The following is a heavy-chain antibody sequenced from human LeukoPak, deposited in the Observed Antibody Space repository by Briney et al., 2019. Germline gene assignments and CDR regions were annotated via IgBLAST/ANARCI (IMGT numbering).Heavy chain of an antibody. CDR2: INHSGST. J-gene: IGHJ5*02. D-gene: IGHD4-4*01. Sequence: PSETLSLTCAVYGGSFSGYYWSWIRQPPGKGLEWIGEINHSGSTNYNPSLKSRVTISVDTSKNQFSLKLSSVTAADTAVYYCARVRRTTVTSWFDPWGQGTLVTVSS. CDR1: GGSFSGYY. CDR3: ARVRRTTVTSWFDP. V-gene: IGHV4-34*01.